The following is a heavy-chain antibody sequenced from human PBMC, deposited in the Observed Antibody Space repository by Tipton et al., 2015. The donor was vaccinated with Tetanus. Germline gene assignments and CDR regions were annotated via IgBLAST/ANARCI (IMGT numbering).Heavy chain of an antibody. J-gene: IGHJ4*02. CDR2: INPNSGGT. CDR1: GYTFTGYY. D-gene: IGHD6-19*01. CDR3: ARDLRIAVAGTPRMMVY. Sequence: QVQLVQSGAEVKKPGASVKVSCKASGYTFTGYYMHWVRQAPGQGLEWMGWINPNSGGTNYAQKFQGRVTMTRDTSISTAYMELSRLRSDDTAVYYCARDLRIAVAGTPRMMVYWGQGTLVTVSS. V-gene: IGHV1-2*02.